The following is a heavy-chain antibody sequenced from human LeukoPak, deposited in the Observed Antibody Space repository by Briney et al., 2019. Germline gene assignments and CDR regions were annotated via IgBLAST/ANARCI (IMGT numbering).Heavy chain of an antibody. CDR3: ARGKSWWPLYNWFDP. D-gene: IGHD2-15*01. CDR1: GVSFSGYY. V-gene: IGHV4-34*01. CDR2: INHSGST. Sequence: PSETLSLTCAVYGVSFSGYYWSWIRQPPGKGLEWIGEINHSGSTSYNPSLKSRVTISVDTSKNQFSLKLSSVTAADTAVYYCARGKSWWPLYNWFDPWGQGTLVTVSS. J-gene: IGHJ5*02.